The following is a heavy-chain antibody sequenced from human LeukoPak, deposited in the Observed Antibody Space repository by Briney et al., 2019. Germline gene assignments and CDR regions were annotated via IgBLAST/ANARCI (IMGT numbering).Heavy chain of an antibody. Sequence: SVKVSCTASGGTFSSYAISWVRQAPGQGLEWMGGIIPIFGTANYAQKFQGRVTITADESTSTAYMELSSLRSEDTAVYHCARVWEMATIRYYYYGMDVWGQGTTVTVSS. CDR2: IIPIFGTA. CDR3: ARVWEMATIRYYYYGMDV. V-gene: IGHV1-69*01. J-gene: IGHJ6*02. CDR1: GGTFSSYA. D-gene: IGHD5-24*01.